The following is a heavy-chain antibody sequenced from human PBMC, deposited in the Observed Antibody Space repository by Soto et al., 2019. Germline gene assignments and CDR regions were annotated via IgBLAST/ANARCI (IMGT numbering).Heavy chain of an antibody. V-gene: IGHV3-74*01. CDR3: ALSYTLTTDY. J-gene: IGHJ4*02. Sequence: EVQLVESGGGLVQPGGSLRLSCAASGLTFSSYWMHWVRQAPGKGLVWVSRINSDGSSTNYADSVKGRFTISRDNAKNTLYLQMNSLRAEDKAVYYCALSYTLTTDYWGQGSLVTVSS. CDR2: INSDGSST. D-gene: IGHD3-16*01. CDR1: GLTFSSYW.